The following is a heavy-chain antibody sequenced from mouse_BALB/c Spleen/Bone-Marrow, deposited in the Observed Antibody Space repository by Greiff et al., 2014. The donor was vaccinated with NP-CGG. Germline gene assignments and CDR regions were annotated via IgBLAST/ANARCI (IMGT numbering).Heavy chain of an antibody. V-gene: IGHV14-3*02. CDR2: IDPANGNT. J-gene: IGHJ3*01. Sequence: EVQLQQSGAELVKPGASVKLSCTASGFNINDTYMHWVKQRPEQGLEWIGRIDPANGNTKYDPKFQGKATITADTSSNTAYLQLSSLTSEDTAVYYCASYYYGSYGFAYWGQGTLVTVSA. CDR3: ASYYYGSYGFAY. CDR1: GFNINDTY. D-gene: IGHD1-1*01.